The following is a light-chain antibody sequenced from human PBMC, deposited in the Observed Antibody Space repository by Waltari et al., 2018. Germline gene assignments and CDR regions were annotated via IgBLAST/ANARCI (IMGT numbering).Light chain of an antibody. CDR1: QSFNNY. J-gene: IGKJ2*01. CDR3: QQTFSIPRSS. V-gene: IGKV1-39*01. Sequence: DIQMTQSPSSLSASVGDRVTITCRATQSFNNYLNWYQHKPGRAPKPLIYAASSLQSGVPSRFTGSGSGTHFTLTITSLQPEDFATYYCQQTFSIPRSSFGQGTKLEIK. CDR2: AAS.